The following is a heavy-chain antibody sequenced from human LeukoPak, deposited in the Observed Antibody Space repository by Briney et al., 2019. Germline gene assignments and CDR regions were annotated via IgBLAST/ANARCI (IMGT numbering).Heavy chain of an antibody. CDR1: GGSISSYY. CDR3: ARGFDTAMVYFDY. D-gene: IGHD5-18*01. Sequence: SETLSLTCTVSGGSISSYYWSWIRQPPGKGLEWIGEINHSGSTNYNPSLKSRVTISVDTSKNQFSLKLSSVTAADTAVYYCARGFDTAMVYFDYWGQGTLVTVSS. J-gene: IGHJ4*02. V-gene: IGHV4-34*01. CDR2: INHSGST.